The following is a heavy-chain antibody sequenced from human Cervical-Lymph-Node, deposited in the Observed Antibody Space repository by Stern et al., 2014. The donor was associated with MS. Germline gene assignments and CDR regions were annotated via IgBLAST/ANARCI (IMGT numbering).Heavy chain of an antibody. D-gene: IGHD5-18*01. CDR2: INTNTGNS. V-gene: IGHV7-4-1*02. CDR3: ARDFVDTAMITRSDYLDS. Sequence: QVQLGQSGSELKEPGASVKVSCKASGYTLTNYPMNWVRQDPGQGLEWMGWINTNTGNSTYAQGFTGRFVFSLDTSVSTAYLHISSLKAEDTAVYYCARDFVDTAMITRSDYLDSWGQGTLVTVSS. CDR1: GYTLTNYP. J-gene: IGHJ4*02.